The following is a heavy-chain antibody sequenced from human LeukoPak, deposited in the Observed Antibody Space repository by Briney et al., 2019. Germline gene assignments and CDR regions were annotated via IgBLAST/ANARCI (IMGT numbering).Heavy chain of an antibody. CDR3: ARRVAASPNYSSSWRGNWFDP. D-gene: IGHD6-13*01. V-gene: IGHV1-69*05. CDR1: GGTFSSYA. J-gene: IGHJ5*02. CDR2: IIPIFGTA. Sequence: SVRVSCKASGGTFSSYAISWVRQAPGQGLEWMGGIIPIFGTANYAQKFQGRVTITTDESTSTAYMELSSLRSEDTAVYYCARRVAASPNYSSSWRGNWFDPWGQGTLVTVSS.